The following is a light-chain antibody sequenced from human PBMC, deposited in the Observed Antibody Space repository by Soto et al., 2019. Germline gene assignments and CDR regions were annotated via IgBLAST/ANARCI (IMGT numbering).Light chain of an antibody. J-gene: IGKJ1*01. CDR2: GAS. V-gene: IGKV3-20*01. Sequence: EIVLTQSPCTLSLSPGERATLSFRASQSVSSSYLAWYQQKPGQAPRLLIYGASSRATGIPDRFSGSGSGTDFTLTISRLEPEDFAVYYCQQYGSSPWTFGQGTKVDNK. CDR3: QQYGSSPWT. CDR1: QSVSSSY.